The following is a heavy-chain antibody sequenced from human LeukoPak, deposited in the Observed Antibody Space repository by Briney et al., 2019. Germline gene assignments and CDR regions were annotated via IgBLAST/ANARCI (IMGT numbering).Heavy chain of an antibody. CDR3: ARAVDIVVVARAARGYYGMDV. CDR1: GFTFTDYS. V-gene: IGHV3-21*01. Sequence: GRSLRLSCAASGFTFTDYSMNWVRQAPGKGLEWVASISTTSSYKYYADSLKGRFTISRDNAKNALFLQMSSLRLDDTAVYYCARAVDIVVVARAARGYYGMDVWGQGTTVTVSS. D-gene: IGHD2-21*01. J-gene: IGHJ6*02. CDR2: ISTTSSYK.